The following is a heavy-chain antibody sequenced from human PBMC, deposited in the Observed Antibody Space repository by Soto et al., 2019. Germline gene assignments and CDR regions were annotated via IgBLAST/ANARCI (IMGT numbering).Heavy chain of an antibody. CDR1: GYTFTSYA. D-gene: IGHD2-21*02. CDR3: ARSIVVVTALDY. Sequence: GASVKVSCKASGYTFTSYAMHWVRPAPGQRLEWMGWINAGNGNTKYSQKFQGRVTITRDTSASTAYMELSSLRSEDTAVYVCARSIVVVTALDYWGQGTLVTVSS. V-gene: IGHV1-3*01. CDR2: INAGNGNT. J-gene: IGHJ4*02.